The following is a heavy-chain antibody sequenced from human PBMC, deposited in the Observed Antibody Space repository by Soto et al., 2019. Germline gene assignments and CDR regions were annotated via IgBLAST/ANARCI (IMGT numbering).Heavy chain of an antibody. CDR3: AGQWSGGYGAFDP. J-gene: IGHJ5*02. Sequence: QVQLQESGPGLVKPSGTMSLTCAVSGGSVNNDKWWSWVRQPPGKGLEWIGEIHSSGITNYNPSLKSRSSILIDKFQNQFSVQLTSVTAADTAVYFCAGQWSGGYGAFDPWGQGTLVTVSS. CDR1: GGSVNNDKW. V-gene: IGHV4-4*02. D-gene: IGHD3-22*01. CDR2: IHSSGIT.